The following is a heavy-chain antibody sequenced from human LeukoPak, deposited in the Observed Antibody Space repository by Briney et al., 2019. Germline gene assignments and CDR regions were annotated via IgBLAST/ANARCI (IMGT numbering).Heavy chain of an antibody. CDR3: ASFPKIAAAGRTRAFDI. CDR1: GFTFSSYA. Sequence: GGSLRLSCAASGFTFSSYAMSWVRQAPGKGLEWVSVIYSGGSTYYADSVKGRFTISRDNSKNTLYLQMNSLRAEDTAVYYCASFPKIAAAGRTRAFDIWGQGTMVTVSS. J-gene: IGHJ3*02. CDR2: IYSGGST. V-gene: IGHV3-66*01. D-gene: IGHD6-13*01.